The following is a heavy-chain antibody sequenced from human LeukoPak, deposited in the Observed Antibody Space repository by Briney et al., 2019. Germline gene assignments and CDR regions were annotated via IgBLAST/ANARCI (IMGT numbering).Heavy chain of an antibody. J-gene: IGHJ4*02. CDR1: GFTFSSYA. V-gene: IGHV3-30*04. Sequence: GGSLRLSCAASGFTFSSYAMHWVRQAPGKGLEWVAVISYDGSNKYYADSVKGRFTTSRDNSKNTLCLQMNSLRAEDTAVYYCARGVAVAGTSCDYWGQGTLVTVSS. D-gene: IGHD6-19*01. CDR3: ARGVAVAGTSCDY. CDR2: ISYDGSNK.